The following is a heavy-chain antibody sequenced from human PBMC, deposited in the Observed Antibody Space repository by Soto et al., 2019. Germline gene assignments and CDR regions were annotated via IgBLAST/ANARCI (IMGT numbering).Heavy chain of an antibody. V-gene: IGHV5-51*01. D-gene: IGHD3-10*01. CDR1: GYSFTSYW. J-gene: IGHJ6*02. Sequence: GESLKISCKGSGYSFTSYWIGWVRQMPGKGLEWMGIIYPGDSDTRYSPSFQGQVTISADKSISTAYLQWSSLKASDTAMYYCARQRRADSYGSGIASMDVWGQGTTVTVSS. CDR2: IYPGDSDT. CDR3: ARQRRADSYGSGIASMDV.